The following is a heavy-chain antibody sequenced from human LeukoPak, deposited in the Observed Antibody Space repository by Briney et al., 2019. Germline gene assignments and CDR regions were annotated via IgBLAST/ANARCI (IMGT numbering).Heavy chain of an antibody. J-gene: IGHJ4*02. CDR3: TIMITFGGVIVSDY. V-gene: IGHV1-2*02. CDR2: INPNSGGT. Sequence: ASVKVSCKASGYTFTGYYMHWVRQAPAQGLEWMGWINPNSGGTNYAQKFQGRVTMTRDTSISTAYMELSRLRSDDTAVYYCTIMITFGGVIVSDYWGQGTLVSVSS. CDR1: GYTFTGYY. D-gene: IGHD3-16*02.